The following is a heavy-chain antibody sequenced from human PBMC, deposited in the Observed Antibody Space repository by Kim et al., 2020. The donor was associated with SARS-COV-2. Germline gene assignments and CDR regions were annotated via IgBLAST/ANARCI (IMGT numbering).Heavy chain of an antibody. V-gene: IGHV3-33*05. CDR1: GFTFSSYG. CDR2: ISYDGSNK. CDR3: ARDPTYYDILTGYSVLPQTYYYYGMDV. D-gene: IGHD3-9*01. J-gene: IGHJ6*02. Sequence: GGSLRLSCAESGFTFSSYGMHWVRQAPGKGLELVAVISYDGSNKYYADSVKGRFTISRDNSKNTLYLQMNSLRAEDTAVYYCARDPTYYDILTGYSVLPQTYYYYGMDVWGQGTTVTVSS.